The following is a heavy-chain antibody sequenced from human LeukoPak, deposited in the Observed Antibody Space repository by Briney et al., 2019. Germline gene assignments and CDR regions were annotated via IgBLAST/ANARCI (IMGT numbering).Heavy chain of an antibody. Sequence: GESLKISCKGSGYSFTSYWIGWVRQMPGKGLEWMGIIYPGDSDTRYSPSFQGQVTISADKSISTAYLQWSSLKASDTAMYYCARLHSEYSSSWDFDYWGQGTLVTVSS. V-gene: IGHV5-51*01. CDR3: ARLHSEYSSSWDFDY. CDR2: IYPGDSDT. CDR1: GYSFTSYW. D-gene: IGHD6-13*01. J-gene: IGHJ4*02.